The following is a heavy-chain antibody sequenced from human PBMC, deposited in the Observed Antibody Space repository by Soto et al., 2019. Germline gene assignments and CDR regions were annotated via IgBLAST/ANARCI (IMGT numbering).Heavy chain of an antibody. Sequence: QVQLQESGPGLVKPSETLSLTCTVSGGSVSSGSYYWSWIRQPPGKGLEWIGYIYYSGSTNYNPSPKSRVTISVDTSKTQFSLKLSSVTAADTAVYYCARVNWNDGPPSYGMDVWGQGTTVTVSS. V-gene: IGHV4-61*01. CDR3: ARVNWNDGPPSYGMDV. CDR2: IYYSGST. CDR1: GGSVSSGSYY. J-gene: IGHJ6*02. D-gene: IGHD1-1*01.